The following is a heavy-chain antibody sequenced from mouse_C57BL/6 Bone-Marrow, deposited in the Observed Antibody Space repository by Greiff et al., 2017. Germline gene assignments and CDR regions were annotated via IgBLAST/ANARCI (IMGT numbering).Heavy chain of an antibody. J-gene: IGHJ1*03. CDR1: GYTFTSYW. CDR3: AIYGSSIHWYVDV. D-gene: IGHD1-1*01. Sequence: QVQLQQPGAELVMPGASVKLSCKASGYTFTSYWMHWVKQRPGQGLEWIGEIDPSDSYTNYNQKFKGKSTLTVDKSSSTAYMQLSSLTSEDSAVYYCAIYGSSIHWYVDVWGTGTTVTVSS. V-gene: IGHV1-69*01. CDR2: IDPSDSYT.